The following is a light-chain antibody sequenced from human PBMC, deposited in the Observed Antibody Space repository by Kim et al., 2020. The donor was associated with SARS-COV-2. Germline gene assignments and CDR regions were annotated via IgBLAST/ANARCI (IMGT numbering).Light chain of an antibody. J-gene: IGLJ1*01. CDR3: QAWDSSTYV. V-gene: IGLV3-1*01. CDR2: EDT. Sequence: SYELTQPPSVSVSPGQTASIACSGDKLGDKYVSWYQHKPGQSPVLVVYEDTKRPSGIPERFSGSNSGNTATLTITGTQAMDESDYYCQAWDSSTYVFGTG. CDR1: KLGDKY.